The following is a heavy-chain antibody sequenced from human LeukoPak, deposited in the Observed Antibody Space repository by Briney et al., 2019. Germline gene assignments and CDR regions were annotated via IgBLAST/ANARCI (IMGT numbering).Heavy chain of an antibody. CDR3: ARNFRGLWSGYYDLREYYYGLDV. CDR1: GGSLNTYY. V-gene: IGHV4-59*01. D-gene: IGHD3-3*01. CDR2: IYYSGST. Sequence: SETLSLTCTVSGGSLNTYYWSWIRQSPGKGLEWIVYIYYSGSTNYNPSLRSRVTISVDTSKNQFSLKMTSVTAADTAVYYCARNFRGLWSGYYDLREYYYGLDVWGQGTTVTVSS. J-gene: IGHJ6*02.